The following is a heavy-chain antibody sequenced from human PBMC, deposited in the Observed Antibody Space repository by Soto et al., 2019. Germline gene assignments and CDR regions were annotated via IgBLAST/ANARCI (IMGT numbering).Heavy chain of an antibody. CDR2: IIPIFGRA. Sequence: SVKVSCKASGGTFSSYAISWVRQAPGQGLEWMGGIIPIFGRANYAQKFQGRVTITADEATSTAYMELSSLRSEDTAVYYCARDVQGWFDPWGQGTLVTVSS. V-gene: IGHV1-69*13. CDR3: ARDVQGWFDP. CDR1: GGTFSSYA. J-gene: IGHJ5*02. D-gene: IGHD3-10*02.